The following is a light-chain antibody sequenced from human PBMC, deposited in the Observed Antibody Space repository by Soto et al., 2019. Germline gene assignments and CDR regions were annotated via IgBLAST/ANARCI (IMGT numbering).Light chain of an antibody. CDR2: AAS. CDR3: QQYNDWPRT. J-gene: IGKJ1*01. V-gene: IGKV3-15*01. Sequence: EIVMTQSPATLSVSPGERATLSCRASRSLSSNLAWYQQKPGQAPRLLIYAASTRATGIPARFSGSGSGTAFTLTISRLQSEDFAVYYCQQYNDWPRTFGQGTKMDIK. CDR1: RSLSSN.